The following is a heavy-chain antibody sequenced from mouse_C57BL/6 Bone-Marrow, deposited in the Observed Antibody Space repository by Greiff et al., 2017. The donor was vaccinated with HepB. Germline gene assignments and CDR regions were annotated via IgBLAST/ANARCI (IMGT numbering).Heavy chain of an antibody. D-gene: IGHD2-5*01. CDR2: INPSNGGT. V-gene: IGHV1-53*01. CDR3: ARASYSNYECYYAMYY. Sequence: QVQLQQPGTELVKPGASVKLSCKASGYTFTSYWMHWVKQRPGQGLEWIGNINPSNGGTNYNEKFKSKATLTVDKSSSTAYMQLSSLTSEDSAVYYCARASYSNYECYYAMYYWGQGTSVTVSS. CDR1: GYTFTSYW. J-gene: IGHJ4*01.